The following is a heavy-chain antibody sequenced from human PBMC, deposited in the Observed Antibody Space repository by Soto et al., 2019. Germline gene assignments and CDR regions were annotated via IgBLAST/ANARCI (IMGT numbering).Heavy chain of an antibody. V-gene: IGHV1-69*06. Sequence: SVKVSCKASGGTFSSYAISWVRQAPGQGLEWMGGIIPIFGTANYAQKFQGRVTITADKSTCTAYMELSLLISDDTAVYYCARDYRDFLRRYYPDYYYYGMDVWGKGTTGTVAT. CDR2: IIPIFGTA. D-gene: IGHD3-3*01. J-gene: IGHJ6*04. CDR3: ARDYRDFLRRYYPDYYYYGMDV. CDR1: GGTFSSYA.